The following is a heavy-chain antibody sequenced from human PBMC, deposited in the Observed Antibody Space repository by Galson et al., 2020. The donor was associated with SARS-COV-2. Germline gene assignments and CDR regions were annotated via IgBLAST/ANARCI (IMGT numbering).Heavy chain of an antibody. V-gene: IGHV4-39*01. J-gene: IGHJ4*02. CDR1: DGSLNGGFYY. D-gene: IGHD3-22*01. Sequence: SETLSLTCTVSDGSLNGGFYYCGWIRQSPGKGLEWIASIYHSGSSYYNPSLKSRATISIDTSKNQFALTLRSVTAADTAMYFCSRHECDSNGFYSDFWGRGTQVAVSA. CDR2: IYHSGSS. CDR3: SRHECDSNGFYSDF.